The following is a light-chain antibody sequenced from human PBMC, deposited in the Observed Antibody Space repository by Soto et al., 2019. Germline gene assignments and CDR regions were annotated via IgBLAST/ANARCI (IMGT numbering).Light chain of an antibody. J-gene: IGKJ5*01. CDR3: QQSYSTLGT. CDR1: QSISSY. Sequence: DIQMTQSPSSLSASVGDRVTITCRASQSISSYLNWYQQKPGKAPKLLIYDASRLPSGVPSRFSGSGSGTDFTLTISSLQPEDFATYYCQQSYSTLGTFGQGTRLEIK. CDR2: DAS. V-gene: IGKV1-39*01.